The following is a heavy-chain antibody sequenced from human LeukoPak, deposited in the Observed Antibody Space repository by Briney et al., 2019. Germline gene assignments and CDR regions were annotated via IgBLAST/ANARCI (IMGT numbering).Heavy chain of an antibody. CDR3: ARDKRGYSYGLFDY. Sequence: PGRSLRLSCAASGFNFTTYGMHWVRQAPGKGLEWVALVWYDGTIKYYADSVKGRFTISRDNSKNTLYLQMNSLRAEDTAVYYCARDKRGYSYGLFDYWGQGTLVTVSS. V-gene: IGHV3-33*01. CDR1: GFNFTTYG. D-gene: IGHD5-18*01. CDR2: VWYDGTIK. J-gene: IGHJ4*02.